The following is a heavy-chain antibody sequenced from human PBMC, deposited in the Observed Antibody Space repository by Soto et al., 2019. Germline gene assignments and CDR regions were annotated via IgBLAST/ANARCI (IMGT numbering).Heavy chain of an antibody. CDR1: GLTFSRDA. V-gene: IGHV3-23*01. D-gene: IGHD3-22*01. J-gene: IGHJ4*02. Sequence: SGGALRLSCAASGLTFSRDAMSWVRQAPGKGLEWVSAISGSGGSTYYADSVKGRFTISRDNSKNTLYLQMNSLRAEDTAVYYCAKCGFTDDNYYDSRGNEPAEYYFDFWGQGPL. CDR2: ISGSGGST. CDR3: AKCGFTDDNYYDSRGNEPAEYYFDF.